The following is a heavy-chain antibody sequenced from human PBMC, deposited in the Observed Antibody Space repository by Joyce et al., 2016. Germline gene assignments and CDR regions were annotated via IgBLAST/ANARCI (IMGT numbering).Heavy chain of an antibody. Sequence: QVQLQESGPGLVKPLGTLSLTCAVSGESIRSSNWWSWVRQPPGKGLEWIGEIYHSGSTNYSPSLKSRVTISADKSKNQFSLKLSSVTAADTAVYYCARASRARQQPGYYYMDVWGKGTTVTVSS. D-gene: IGHD6-13*01. CDR3: ARASRARQQPGYYYMDV. CDR1: GESIRSSNW. V-gene: IGHV4-4*02. CDR2: IYHSGST. J-gene: IGHJ6*03.